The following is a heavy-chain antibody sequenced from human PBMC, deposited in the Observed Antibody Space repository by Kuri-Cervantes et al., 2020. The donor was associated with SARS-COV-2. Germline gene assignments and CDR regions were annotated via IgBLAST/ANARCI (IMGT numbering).Heavy chain of an antibody. CDR2: IGVGGTPI. Sequence: SLKISCAGSGFSFSSYSMNWVRQAPGKGLEWTSYIGVGGTPIYYADSVRGRFTITRDNAKNSTYLQISSLRDYDTASYYYVKGAGGNSWGQGTLVTVSS. J-gene: IGHJ4*02. CDR3: VKGAGGNS. CDR1: GFSFSSYS. V-gene: IGHV3-48*02. D-gene: IGHD3-16*01.